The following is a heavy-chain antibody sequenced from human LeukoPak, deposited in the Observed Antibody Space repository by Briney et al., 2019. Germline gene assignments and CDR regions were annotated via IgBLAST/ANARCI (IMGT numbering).Heavy chain of an antibody. Sequence: GESLKISCKGSGYSFTGYWIGWVRQMPGKGLEWMGIIYPGDSDTRYSPSFQGQVTISVDKSVSTAYLQWSSLKASDTAMYYCTRPRDRTPRGPFEYWGQGTKVTVSA. D-gene: IGHD3-10*01. CDR1: GYSFTGYW. J-gene: IGHJ4*02. CDR2: IYPGDSDT. V-gene: IGHV5-51*01. CDR3: TRPRDRTPRGPFEY.